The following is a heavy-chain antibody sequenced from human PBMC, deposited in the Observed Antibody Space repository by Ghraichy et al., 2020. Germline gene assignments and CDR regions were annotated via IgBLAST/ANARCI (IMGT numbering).Heavy chain of an antibody. Sequence: GGSLRLSCAASGFTFSSYAMHWVRQAPGKGLEWVAVISYDGSNKYYADSVKGRFTISRDNSKNTLYLQMNSLRAEDTAVYYCARGGTGTTSGQDYWGQGTLVTVSS. D-gene: IGHD1-1*01. CDR2: ISYDGSNK. CDR1: GFTFSSYA. J-gene: IGHJ4*02. CDR3: ARGGTGTTSGQDY. V-gene: IGHV3-30-3*01.